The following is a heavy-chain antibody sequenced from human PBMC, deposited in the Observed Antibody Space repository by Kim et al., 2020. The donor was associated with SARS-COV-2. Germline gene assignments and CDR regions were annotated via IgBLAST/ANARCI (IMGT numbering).Heavy chain of an antibody. J-gene: IGHJ4*02. Sequence: YAQSVKGRLTISRDNSQNTLYLQMNSLRAEDTAVYYCARSYMVRGPFDYWGQGTLVTVSS. D-gene: IGHD3-10*01. CDR3: ARSYMVRGPFDY. V-gene: IGHV3-33*01.